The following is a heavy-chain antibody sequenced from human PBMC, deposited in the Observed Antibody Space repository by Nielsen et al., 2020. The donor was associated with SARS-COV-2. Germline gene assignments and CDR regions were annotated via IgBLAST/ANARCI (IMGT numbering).Heavy chain of an antibody. Sequence: SGPTLVKPTQTLTLTCTFSGFSLSTSGVGVGWIRQPPGKALEWLALIYWDDDKRYSPSLKSRLTITKDTSKNQVVLTMTNMDPVDTATYYCAHTLGSEGLLWFGELVYWGQGTLVTVSS. CDR2: IYWDDDK. J-gene: IGHJ4*02. D-gene: IGHD3-10*01. V-gene: IGHV2-5*02. CDR3: AHTLGSEGLLWFGELVY. CDR1: GFSLSTSGVG.